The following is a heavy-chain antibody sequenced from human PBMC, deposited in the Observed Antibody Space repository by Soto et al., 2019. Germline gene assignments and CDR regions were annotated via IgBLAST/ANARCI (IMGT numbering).Heavy chain of an antibody. CDR2: IYYSGST. Sequence: SETLSLTCTVSGGSISSGDYYWSWIRQPPGKCLEWIGYIYYSGSTYYNPSLKSRVTISVDTSKNQFSLKLSSVTAADTAVYYCARETNYYDSSGYYPDAFDIWGQGTMVTVSS. J-gene: IGHJ3*02. CDR1: GGSISSGDYY. D-gene: IGHD3-22*01. CDR3: ARETNYYDSSGYYPDAFDI. V-gene: IGHV4-30-4*01.